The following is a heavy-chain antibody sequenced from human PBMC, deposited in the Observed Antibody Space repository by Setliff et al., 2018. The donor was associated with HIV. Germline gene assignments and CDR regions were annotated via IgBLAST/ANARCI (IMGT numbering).Heavy chain of an antibody. Sequence: SETLSLTCTVSGDSISNYYWSWVRQPPGKGLEWIGYIYTTGSTNYNPSLKSRVTMSVDTSKNQFSLKVNSVTAADTAVYYWARITVDTAMVYDYWGQGTLVTVSS. V-gene: IGHV4-4*09. CDR2: IYTTGST. CDR1: GDSISNYY. D-gene: IGHD5-18*01. CDR3: ARITVDTAMVYDY. J-gene: IGHJ4*02.